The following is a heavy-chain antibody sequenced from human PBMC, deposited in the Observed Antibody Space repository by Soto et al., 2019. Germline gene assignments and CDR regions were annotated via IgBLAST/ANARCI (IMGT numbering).Heavy chain of an antibody. J-gene: IGHJ6*03. Sequence: SETLSLTCAVYGGSFSGYYWSWIRQPPGKGLEWIGEINHSGSTNYNPSLKSRVTISVDTSKNQFSLKLSSVTAADTAVYYCARPLYVSRRWVRMDVWGKGTTVTVSS. V-gene: IGHV4-34*01. CDR1: GGSFSGYY. CDR3: ARPLYVSRRWVRMDV. CDR2: INHSGST. D-gene: IGHD3-10*01.